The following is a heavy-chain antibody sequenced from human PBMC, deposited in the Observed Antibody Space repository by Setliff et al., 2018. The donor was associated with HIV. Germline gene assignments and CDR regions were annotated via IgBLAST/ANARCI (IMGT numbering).Heavy chain of an antibody. V-gene: IGHV4-34*01. CDR2: INHSGST. J-gene: IGHJ6*03. CDR3: ARQNKDFADKPYYMDV. CDR1: GFTFSSYG. Sequence: GSLRLSCAASGFTFSSYGIHWLRQPPGKRLEWIGEINHSGSTNYNPSLKSRVSMSVDRSRTQFSLKLNSVTAADTALYYCARQNKDFADKPYYMDVWGKGTTVTVSS.